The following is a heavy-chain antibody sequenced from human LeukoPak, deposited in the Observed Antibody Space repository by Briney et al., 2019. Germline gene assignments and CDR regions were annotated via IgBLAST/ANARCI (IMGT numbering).Heavy chain of an antibody. D-gene: IGHD6-19*01. CDR1: GFTFSSYA. Sequence: GGSLRLSCAASGFTFSSYAMYWVRQAPGKGLEWVSGIFGSGGSTHYADSVKGRFTSSRDNSKNTVYLQMNSLRAEDTAVYYCAKTTTGYSSGRFPGWPVDYWGQGTLVTVSS. CDR3: AKTTTGYSSGRFPGWPVDY. CDR2: IFGSGGST. J-gene: IGHJ4*02. V-gene: IGHV3-23*01.